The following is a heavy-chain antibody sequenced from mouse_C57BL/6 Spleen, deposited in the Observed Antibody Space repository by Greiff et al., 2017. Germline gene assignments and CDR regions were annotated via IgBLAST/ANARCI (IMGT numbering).Heavy chain of an antibody. V-gene: IGHV1-80*01. CDR3: ARSGGLRGWFAY. CDR1: GYAFSSYW. D-gene: IGHD2-4*01. CDR2: IYPGDGDT. J-gene: IGHJ3*01. Sequence: VKLQESGAELVKPGASVKISCKASGYAFSSYWMNWVKQRPGKGLEWIGQIYPGDGDTNYNGKFKGKATLTADKSSSTAYMQLSSLTSEDSAVYFCARSGGLRGWFAYWGQGTLVTVSA.